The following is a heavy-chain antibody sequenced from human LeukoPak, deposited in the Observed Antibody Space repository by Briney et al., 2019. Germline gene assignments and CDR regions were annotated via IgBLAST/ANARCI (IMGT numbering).Heavy chain of an antibody. CDR1: GFSFSNYV. CDR3: ASDLRSGY. V-gene: IGHV3-74*01. J-gene: IGHJ4*02. Sequence: PGGSLRLSCAASGFSFSNYVMTWVRQAPGKGPECVSGINSYGNTINYADSVKGRFTISRDNAKNTVYLQMNSLRAEDTAMYYCASDLRSGYWGQGTLVTVSS. CDR2: INSYGNTI.